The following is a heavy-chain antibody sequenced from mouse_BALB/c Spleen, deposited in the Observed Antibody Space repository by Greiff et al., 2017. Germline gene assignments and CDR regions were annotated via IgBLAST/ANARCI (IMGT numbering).Heavy chain of an antibody. CDR3: ARELGPFAY. Sequence: VKLKESGPGLVAPSQSLSITCTVSGFSLTSYGVHWVRQPPGKGLEWLGVIWAGGSTNYNSALMSRLSISKDNSKSQVFLKMNSLQTDDTAMYYCARELGPFAYWGQGTLVTVSA. J-gene: IGHJ3*01. CDR2: IWAGGST. D-gene: IGHD4-1*01. CDR1: GFSLTSYG. V-gene: IGHV2-9*02.